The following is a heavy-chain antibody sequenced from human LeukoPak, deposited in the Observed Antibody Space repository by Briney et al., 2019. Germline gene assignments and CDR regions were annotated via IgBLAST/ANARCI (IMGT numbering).Heavy chain of an antibody. V-gene: IGHV1-8*03. CDR3: ARGTWSGYYFDY. Sequence: ASVKVSCKASGYTFTSYDINWVRQATGQGLEWMGWMNPNSGNTGYAQKFQGRVTITRNTSISTAYMELSSLRSEDTAVYYCARGTWSGYYFDYWGQGSLVTVSS. J-gene: IGHJ4*02. CDR1: GYTFTSYD. CDR2: MNPNSGNT. D-gene: IGHD3-3*01.